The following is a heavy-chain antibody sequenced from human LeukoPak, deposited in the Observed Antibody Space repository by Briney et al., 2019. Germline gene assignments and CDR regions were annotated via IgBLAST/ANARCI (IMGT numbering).Heavy chain of an antibody. CDR2: INLDGSEK. Sequence: GGSLRLSCATSGITFSDYWMTWVRQAPGKGLEWVANINLDGSEKNYVVSVKGRFTISRDNAKNSLYLQMNSLRADDTAVYYCARDRRPSVYIGLHNWGQGTLVTVSS. V-gene: IGHV3-7*01. D-gene: IGHD5/OR15-5a*01. CDR1: GITFSDYW. CDR3: ARDRRPSVYIGLHN. J-gene: IGHJ4*02.